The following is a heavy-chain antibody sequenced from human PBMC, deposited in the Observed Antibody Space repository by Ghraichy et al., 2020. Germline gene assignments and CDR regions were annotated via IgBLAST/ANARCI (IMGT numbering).Heavy chain of an antibody. J-gene: IGHJ5*02. CDR2: MNPNSGNT. CDR3: ARGGRYCSGGSCSWGRSYWFDP. D-gene: IGHD2-15*01. CDR1: GYTFTSYD. V-gene: IGHV1-8*01. Sequence: ASVKVSCKASGYTFTSYDINWVRQATGQGLEWMGWMNPNSGNTGYAQKFQGRVTMTRNTSISTAYMELSSLRSEDTAVYYCARGGRYCSGGSCSWGRSYWFDPWGQGTLVTVSS.